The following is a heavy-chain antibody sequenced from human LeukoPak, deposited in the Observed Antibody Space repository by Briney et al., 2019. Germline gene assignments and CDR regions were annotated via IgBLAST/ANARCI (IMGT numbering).Heavy chain of an antibody. D-gene: IGHD2-2*01. CDR3: ARMPDAFDI. J-gene: IGHJ3*02. V-gene: IGHV3-30-3*01. Sequence: AGGSLRLSCAACGFTFHSYAMHWVRQAPGKGLEWVAVMSYDGSNKYYADSVKGRFTISRDKSKNTLYLQMNSLRAEDPAVYYCARMPDAFDIWGQGTMVTVSS. CDR1: GFTFHSYA. CDR2: MSYDGSNK.